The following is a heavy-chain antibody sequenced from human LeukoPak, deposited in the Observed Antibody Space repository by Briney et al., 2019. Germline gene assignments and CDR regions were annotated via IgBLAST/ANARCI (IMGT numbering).Heavy chain of an antibody. CDR3: AKDVLLWELPTYFDY. V-gene: IGHV3-23*01. J-gene: IGHJ4*02. Sequence: GGSLRLSCAVSGLTFSSYAMSWVRQAPGKGLEWVSAISGSGGSTYYADSVKGRFTISRDNSKNTLYVQMNSLRAEDTAVYYCAKDVLLWELPTYFDYWGQGTLVTVSS. D-gene: IGHD1-26*01. CDR2: ISGSGGST. CDR1: GLTFSSYA.